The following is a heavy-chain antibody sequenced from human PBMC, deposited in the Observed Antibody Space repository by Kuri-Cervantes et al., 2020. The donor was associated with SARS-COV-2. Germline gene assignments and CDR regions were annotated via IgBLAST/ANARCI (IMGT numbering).Heavy chain of an antibody. CDR2: IYTSGST. J-gene: IGHJ3*02. CDR3: ARRACSSTSCYRALRAFDI. D-gene: IGHD2-2*01. Sequence: LSLSCTVSGGSISSGSYYWSWIRPPAGKGLEWIGRIYTSGSTNYNPSLKSRVTISVDTSKNPFSLKLSSVAAADTAVYCCARRACSSTSCYRALRAFDIWGQGTMVTVSS. V-gene: IGHV4-61*02. CDR1: GGSISSGSYY.